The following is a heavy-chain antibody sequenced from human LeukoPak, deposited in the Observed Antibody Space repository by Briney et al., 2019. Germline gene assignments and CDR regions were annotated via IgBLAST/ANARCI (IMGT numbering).Heavy chain of an antibody. D-gene: IGHD6-13*01. CDR1: GFTFSSYS. J-gene: IGHJ4*02. CDR2: ISSSSSYI. V-gene: IGHV3-21*01. Sequence: PGGSLRLSCAASGFTFSSYSMNWVRQAPGKGLEWVSSISSSSSYIYYADSVKGRFTISRDNAKNSLYLQMNSLRAEDTAVYYCAREIRYSSSSDYFDYWGQGTLVTVSS. CDR3: AREIRYSSSSDYFDY.